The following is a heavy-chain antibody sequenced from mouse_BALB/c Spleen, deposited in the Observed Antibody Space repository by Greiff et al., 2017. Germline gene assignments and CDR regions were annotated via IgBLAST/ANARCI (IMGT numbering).Heavy chain of an antibody. CDR3: ARSYGNYGYAMDY. J-gene: IGHJ4*01. Sequence: EVQLQQSGAELVKPGASVKLSCTASGFNIKDTYMHWVKQRPEQGLEWIGRIDPANGNTKYDPKFQGKATITADTSSNTAYLQLSSLTSEDTAVYYCARSYGNYGYAMDYWGQGTSVTVSS. CDR1: GFNIKDTY. CDR2: IDPANGNT. V-gene: IGHV14-3*02. D-gene: IGHD2-1*01.